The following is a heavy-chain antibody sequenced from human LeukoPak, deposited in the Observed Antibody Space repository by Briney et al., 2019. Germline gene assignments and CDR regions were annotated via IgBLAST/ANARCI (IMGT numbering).Heavy chain of an antibody. CDR2: INPNSGST. J-gene: IGHJ3*02. D-gene: IGHD2-15*01. Sequence: ASVKVSCKAPGYTFTGYYMHWVRQAPGQGLEWMGGINPNSGSTNYAQKFQGRVSMTRDTSMSTAYMEQSRLRSDDTAVYYCASEGGYCSGGSCYGAFDIWGQGTMVTVSS. CDR3: ASEGGYCSGGSCYGAFDI. V-gene: IGHV1-2*02. CDR1: GYTFTGYY.